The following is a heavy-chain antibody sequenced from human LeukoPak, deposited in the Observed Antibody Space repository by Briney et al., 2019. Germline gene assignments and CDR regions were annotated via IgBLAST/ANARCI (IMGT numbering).Heavy chain of an antibody. J-gene: IGHJ4*02. CDR1: GYTFSTYG. CDR3: ARDPQLLDPARHGFDY. CDR2: ISAYNGNT. V-gene: IGHV1-18*01. D-gene: IGHD6-19*01. Sequence: GASVKVSCKASGYTFSTYGISWVRQAPGQGLEWMGWISAYNGNTNYAQKLQGRVTMATDTSTSTVYMELRSLRSDDTAVYYCARDPQLLDPARHGFDYWGQGTLVTVSS.